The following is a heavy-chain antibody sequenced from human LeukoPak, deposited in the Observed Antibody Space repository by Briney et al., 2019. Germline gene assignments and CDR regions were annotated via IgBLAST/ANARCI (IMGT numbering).Heavy chain of an antibody. V-gene: IGHV3-21*01. D-gene: IGHD6-19*01. CDR1: GFTFSSYS. CDR3: AREGSSGWRPMDV. Sequence: GGSLRLSCAASGFTFSSYSMNWVRQAPGKGLEWVSSISSSSSYIYYADSVKGRFTISRDNAKNSLYLQMNSLRAEDTAVYYCAREGSSGWRPMDVWGKGTTVTVSS. J-gene: IGHJ6*04. CDR2: ISSSSSYI.